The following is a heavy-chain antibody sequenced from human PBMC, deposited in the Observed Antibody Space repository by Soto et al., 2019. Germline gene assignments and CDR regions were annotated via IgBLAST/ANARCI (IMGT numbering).Heavy chain of an antibody. CDR1: GGSISSGDYY. D-gene: IGHD3-10*01. J-gene: IGHJ6*02. CDR3: ARDRPPYYGSGSGRVRKYGMDV. V-gene: IGHV4-30-4*01. Sequence: SETLSLTCTVSGGSISSGDYYWSWIRQPPGKGLEWIGYIYYSGSTYYNPSLKSRVTISVDTSKNQFSLKLSSVTAADTAVYYCARDRPPYYGSGSGRVRKYGMDVWGQGTTVTVSS. CDR2: IYYSGST.